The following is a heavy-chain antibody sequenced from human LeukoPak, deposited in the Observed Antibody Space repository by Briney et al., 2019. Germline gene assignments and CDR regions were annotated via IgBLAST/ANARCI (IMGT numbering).Heavy chain of an antibody. CDR2: IIPRLGTT. Sequence: ASVKVSCKASGGTFNSYAINWVRQAPGQGLEWMGGIIPRLGTTKYIEKFQGRITITTDGSTTTAYMELTSLRSEDTAVYYCAADGTDWGQGTLVTVSS. J-gene: IGHJ4*02. V-gene: IGHV1-69*05. CDR1: GGTFNSYA. CDR3: AADGTD.